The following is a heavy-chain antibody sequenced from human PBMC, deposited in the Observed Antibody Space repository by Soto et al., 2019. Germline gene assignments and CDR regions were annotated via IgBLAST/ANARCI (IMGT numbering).Heavy chain of an antibody. Sequence: QVQLVESGGGVVQPGWSLRLSCAASGFTFSSYGMHWVRQAPGKGLEWVAVISYDGTNKYYADSVKGRFTISRDNSKNTLYLQMNSLRAEDTAVYYCAKDLSSGYFDYWGQGTLVTVSS. J-gene: IGHJ4*02. CDR3: AKDLSSGYFDY. CDR1: GFTFSSYG. V-gene: IGHV3-30*18. D-gene: IGHD3-22*01. CDR2: ISYDGTNK.